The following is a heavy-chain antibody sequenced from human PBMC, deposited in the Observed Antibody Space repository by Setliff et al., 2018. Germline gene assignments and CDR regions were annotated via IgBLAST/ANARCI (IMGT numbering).Heavy chain of an antibody. CDR2: IGVYSGNT. Sequence: ASVKVSCKASGYTFRQSIVSWVRQAPGQGLEWLGWIGVYSGNTYSAQRFQGRVSLTTDTSTSTAYMELRSLRSDDTAVYYCSRLVRYCATTTCQSVPGAEVWGQGTLVTVSS. CDR1: GYTFRQSI. V-gene: IGHV1-18*01. D-gene: IGHD2-8*01. J-gene: IGHJ4*02. CDR3: SRLVRYCATTTCQSVPGAEV.